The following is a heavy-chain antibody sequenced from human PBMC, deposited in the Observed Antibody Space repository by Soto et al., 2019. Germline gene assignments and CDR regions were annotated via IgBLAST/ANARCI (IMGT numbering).Heavy chain of an antibody. D-gene: IGHD1-1*01. Sequence: GGSLRLSCAASGFTFSSYAMSWVRQAPGKGLEWVSAISGSGGSTYYADSVKGRFTISRDNSKNTLYLQMNSLRAEDTAVYYCAKDLKLDDPSYYYYYYMDVWGKGTTVTVSS. J-gene: IGHJ6*03. CDR2: ISGSGGST. V-gene: IGHV3-23*01. CDR3: AKDLKLDDPSYYYYYYMDV. CDR1: GFTFSSYA.